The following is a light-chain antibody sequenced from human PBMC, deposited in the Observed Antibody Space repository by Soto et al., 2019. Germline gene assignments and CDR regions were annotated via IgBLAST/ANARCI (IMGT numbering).Light chain of an antibody. CDR1: SSDVGGYNY. V-gene: IGLV2-8*01. Sequence: QSALTQPPSASGSPGQSVTISCTGTSSDVGGYNYVSWYQQHPGKAPKLMIYEVSKRPSGVPDRFSGSKSGNTASLTVSGLQAEDEADYYCCSYAGGSTGVFGGGTKLTVL. CDR3: CSYAGGSTGV. CDR2: EVS. J-gene: IGLJ3*02.